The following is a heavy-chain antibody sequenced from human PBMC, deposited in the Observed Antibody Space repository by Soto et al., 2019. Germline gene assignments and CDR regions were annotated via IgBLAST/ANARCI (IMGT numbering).Heavy chain of an antibody. V-gene: IGHV3-74*01. J-gene: IGHJ4*02. Sequence: EVQLVESGGGLVQPGGSLRLSCAGSGFTFSNYWMHWVRQAPGKGLEWVSRIDHDGPTDYADSVRGRFTISRDNDENTLYLQMNRLRPEDTAVYYCVRDSHGDYWGQGTLVTVSS. CDR3: VRDSHGDY. CDR2: IDHDGPT. CDR1: GFTFSNYW.